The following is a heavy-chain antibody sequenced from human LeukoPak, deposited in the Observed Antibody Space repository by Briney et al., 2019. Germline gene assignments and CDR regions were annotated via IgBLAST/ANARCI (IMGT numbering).Heavy chain of an antibody. V-gene: IGHV4-34*01. D-gene: IGHD6-13*01. CDR3: AHSPRRPHFDY. Sequence: SETLSLTCTVSGGPISSYYWSWIRQPPGKGLEWIGEINHSGSTNYNPSLKSRVTISVDTSKNQFSLKLSSVTAADTAVYYCAHSPRRPHFDYWGQGTLVTVSS. CDR2: INHSGST. CDR1: GGPISSYY. J-gene: IGHJ4*02.